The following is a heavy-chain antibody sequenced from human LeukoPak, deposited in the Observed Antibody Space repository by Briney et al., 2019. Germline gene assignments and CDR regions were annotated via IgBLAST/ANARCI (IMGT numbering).Heavy chain of an antibody. J-gene: IGHJ6*02. CDR3: AKSYHDSSQYFFGMDV. CDR2: ISYDGRSK. V-gene: IGHV3-30*18. CDR1: GFTYKSYG. D-gene: IGHD3-3*01. Sequence: PGGSLRLSCVASGFTYKSYGMPWVRQAPGKGLEWVATISYDGRSKYFPESVKGRFTISRDNSKNTMFLQMNSLRPDDTAVYYCAKSYHDSSQYFFGMDVWGHGATVTVSS.